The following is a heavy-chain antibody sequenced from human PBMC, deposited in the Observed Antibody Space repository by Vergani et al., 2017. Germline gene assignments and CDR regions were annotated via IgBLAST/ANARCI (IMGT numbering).Heavy chain of an antibody. D-gene: IGHD6-19*01. CDR1: ADSISSGSYY. CDR3: ARQRPGCGWSPGDFDD. CDR2: IYYSGLT. V-gene: IGHV4-39*01. Sequence: QLQLQQSCPGLVKPSETLFLTCTVSADSISSGSYYWGWIRQPPGKSLEWIGSIYYSGLTYYNPSLKSRVAISVDTSKNQFSLKVTSVTAADTAVYFCARQRPGCGWSPGDFDDWGQGILVTVSS. J-gene: IGHJ4*02.